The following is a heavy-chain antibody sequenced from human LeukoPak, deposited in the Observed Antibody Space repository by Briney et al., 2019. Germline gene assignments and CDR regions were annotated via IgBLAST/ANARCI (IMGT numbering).Heavy chain of an antibody. D-gene: IGHD3-10*01. CDR3: ARGSLITTGGWGYGSQTYYTSDH. CDR2: IYDGGNT. CDR1: GGSISSYY. V-gene: IGHV4-59*01. J-gene: IGHJ4*02. Sequence: SETLSLTCTVSGGSISSYYWKWIRQPPGKGLEWIGYIYDGGNTNYNPSLKSRVTISVDTSKNQFSLRLNSVTAADTAVYYCARGSLITTGGWGYGSQTYYTSDHWGQGTLVTVSS.